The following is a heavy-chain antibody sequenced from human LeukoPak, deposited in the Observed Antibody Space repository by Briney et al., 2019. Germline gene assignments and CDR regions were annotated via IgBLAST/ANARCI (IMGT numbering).Heavy chain of an antibody. V-gene: IGHV1-69*06. J-gene: IGHJ4*02. CDR2: IIPIFGPA. CDR1: GGTLNNYG. CDR3: ATDPHSDFWTGYYWDS. Sequence: GASVKVSCKASGGTLNNYGISWLRQAPEQGLEWMGRIIPIFGPALYAPQFKGRVTITADTSTSTAYVEVTSLISEDTAVYFCATDPHSDFWTGYYWDSWGQGTLVTVSS. D-gene: IGHD3/OR15-3a*01.